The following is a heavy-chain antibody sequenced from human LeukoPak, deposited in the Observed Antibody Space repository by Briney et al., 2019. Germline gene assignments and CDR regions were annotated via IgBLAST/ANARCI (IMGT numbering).Heavy chain of an antibody. J-gene: IGHJ4*02. D-gene: IGHD3-22*01. Sequence: GGSLRLSCAASGFTFSSYSMNWVRQAPGKGLEGVSSISSSSSYIYYADSVKGRFTISRDNAKNSLYLQMNSLRAEDTAVYYCARDGYYYDSSGYYYWGQGTLVTVSS. CDR2: ISSSSSYI. CDR3: ARDGYYYDSSGYYY. CDR1: GFTFSSYS. V-gene: IGHV3-21*01.